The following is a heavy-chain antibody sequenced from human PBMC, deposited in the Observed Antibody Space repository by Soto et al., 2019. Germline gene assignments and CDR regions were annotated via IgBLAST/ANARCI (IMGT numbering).Heavy chain of an antibody. CDR3: ARDPGTTVTASDY. V-gene: IGHV1-69*13. CDR1: GGTFSSYA. CDR2: IIPIFGTA. D-gene: IGHD4-17*01. Sequence: SVKVSCKASGGTFSSYAISWVRQAPEQGLEWMGGIIPIFGTANYAQKFQGRVTITADESTSTAYMELSSLRSEGTAVYYCARDPGTTVTASDYWGQGTLVTVSS. J-gene: IGHJ4*02.